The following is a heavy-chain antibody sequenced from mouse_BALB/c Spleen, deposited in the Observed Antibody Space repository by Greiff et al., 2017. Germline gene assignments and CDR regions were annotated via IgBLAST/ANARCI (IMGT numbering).Heavy chain of an antibody. CDR1: GFNIKDTY. V-gene: IGHV14-3*02. CDR3: APQRGLDY. D-gene: IGHD3-1*01. J-gene: IGHJ2*01. Sequence: VQLQQSGAELVKPGASVKLSCTASGFNIKDTYMHWVKQRPEQGLEWIGRIDPANGNTKYDPKFQGKATITADTSSNTAYLQLSSLTSEDTAVYYCAPQRGLDYWGQGTTLTVSS. CDR2: IDPANGNT.